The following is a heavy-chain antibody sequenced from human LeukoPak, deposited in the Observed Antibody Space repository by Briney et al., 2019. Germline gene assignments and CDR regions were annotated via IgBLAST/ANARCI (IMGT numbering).Heavy chain of an antibody. CDR1: GFTFGDYY. V-gene: IGHV3-11*01. J-gene: IGHJ4*02. CDR3: ARVYRLLDY. D-gene: IGHD2-2*01. Sequence: GGSLRLSCTASGFTFGDYYMTWIRQAPGKGLEWISYIGTTANDIYYADSVEGRFTTSRDDAKNSLYLEMSSLRDEDTALHYCARVYRLLDYWGQGTLVTVSS. CDR2: IGTTANDI.